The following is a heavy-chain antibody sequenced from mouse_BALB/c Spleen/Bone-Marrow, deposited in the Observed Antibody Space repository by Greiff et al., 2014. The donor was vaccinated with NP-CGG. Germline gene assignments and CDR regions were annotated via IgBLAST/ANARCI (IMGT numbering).Heavy chain of an antibody. CDR3: ARWVPYWEFAY. CDR2: ILPGSGST. Sequence: VQLQQSGAELMKPGASVKISCKATGYTFSSYWIEWVKQRPGHGLEWIGEILPGSGSTNYNEKFKGKATFTADTSSNTAYMQLSSQTSEDSAVYYCARWVPYWEFAYWGQGTLVTVSA. D-gene: IGHD4-1*01. CDR1: GYTFSSYW. V-gene: IGHV1-9*01. J-gene: IGHJ3*01.